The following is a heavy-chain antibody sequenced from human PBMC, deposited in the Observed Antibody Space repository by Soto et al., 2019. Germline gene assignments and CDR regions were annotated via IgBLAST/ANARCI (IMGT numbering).Heavy chain of an antibody. Sequence: QVQLVQSGAEVKKPGASVKLSCKASGYTFTNYYMHWVRQAPGQGLEWMGIINPSGGSTSYSQRLQGRGSMNRDTSTITVYMELSSLRAEDTAVYYCARMGAVIRVVDYWGQGTLVTVSS. J-gene: IGHJ4*02. CDR2: INPSGGST. CDR1: GYTFTNYY. V-gene: IGHV1-46*03. CDR3: ARMGAVIRVVDY. D-gene: IGHD3-16*01.